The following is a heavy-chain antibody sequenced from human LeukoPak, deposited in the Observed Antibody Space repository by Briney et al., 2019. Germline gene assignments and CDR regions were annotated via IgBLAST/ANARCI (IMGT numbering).Heavy chain of an antibody. CDR2: INPNSGGT. CDR1: GYTFTGYY. V-gene: IGHV1-2*02. D-gene: IGHD6-19*01. CDR3: ARGRAVAGKNDAFDI. Sequence: ASVKVSCKASGYTFTGYYMHWVRQAPGQGFEWMGWINPNSGGTNYAQKFQGRVTMTRDTSISTAYMELSRLRSDDTAVYYCARGRAVAGKNDAFDIWGQGTMVTVSS. J-gene: IGHJ3*02.